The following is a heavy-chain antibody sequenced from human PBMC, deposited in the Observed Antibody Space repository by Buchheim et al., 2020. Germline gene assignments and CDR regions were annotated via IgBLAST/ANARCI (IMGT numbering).Heavy chain of an antibody. J-gene: IGHJ4*01. CDR1: GGSISSYY. CDR3: ARDIDY. CDR2: IYHSGST. V-gene: IGHV4-59*01. Sequence: QVQLQESGPGLVKPSVTLSLTCTVSGGSISSYYWSWIRQPPGKGLEWIGYIYHSGSTNYIPSLKSRVTISIDTSKNQFFLKLSSVTAADTAVYYCARDIDYWGQGTL.